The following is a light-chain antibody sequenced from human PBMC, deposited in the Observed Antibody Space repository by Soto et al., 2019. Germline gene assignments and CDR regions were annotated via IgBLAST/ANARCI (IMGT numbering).Light chain of an antibody. CDR3: QQTYTAPRT. Sequence: DIQMNQSPSYLPTSVGDRVTITCRASQTIYNYVTWYQQKPGKDPRMLVFGATRVQNGIPSRFSGTGSETDFTLTINDVQPEDFATYFCQQTYTAPRTFGQGTTLEI. J-gene: IGKJ2*01. CDR2: GAT. V-gene: IGKV1-39*01. CDR1: QTIYNY.